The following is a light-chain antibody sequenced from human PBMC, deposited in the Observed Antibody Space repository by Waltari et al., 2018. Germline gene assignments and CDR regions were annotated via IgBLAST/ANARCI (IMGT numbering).Light chain of an antibody. J-gene: IGKJ2*01. CDR3: QQYNDWPLRT. Sequence: EIVMTQSPATLSVSQGERATLPCRASQSVSSNLAWYQQKPGQAPRLLIYGASTRATGIPARFSGSGSGTEFTLTLSSLQSEDFAVYYCQQYNDWPLRTFGQGTKLEIK. CDR2: GAS. CDR1: QSVSSN. V-gene: IGKV3-15*01.